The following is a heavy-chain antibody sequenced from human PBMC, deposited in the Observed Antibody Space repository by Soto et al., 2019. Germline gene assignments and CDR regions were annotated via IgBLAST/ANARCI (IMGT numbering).Heavy chain of an antibody. D-gene: IGHD6-19*01. CDR3: AHRPSGWYLFDY. J-gene: IGHJ4*02. CDR1: GFSLSTSGLG. CDR2: IYWNDDK. V-gene: IGHV2-5*01. Sequence: SRPTLVNPTQTLTLTCTFSGFSLSTSGLGVGWIRQPPGKALEWLALIYWNDDKRYSPSLKARLTITKDTSKNQVVLTMTNMDPVDTATYYCAHRPSGWYLFDYWGQGTLVTVSS.